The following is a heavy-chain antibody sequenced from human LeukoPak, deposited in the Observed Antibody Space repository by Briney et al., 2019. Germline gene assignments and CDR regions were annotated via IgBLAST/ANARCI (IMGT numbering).Heavy chain of an antibody. CDR2: INWNGGST. V-gene: IGHV3-20*04. CDR1: GFTLDDYG. Sequence: GGSLRLSCAASGFTLDDYGMSWVRQAPGKGLEWVSGINWNGGSTGYADSVKGRFTISRDNAKNSLYLQMNSLRAEDTALYYCASTITPSDIAVAGTLDYWGQGTLVTVSS. J-gene: IGHJ4*02. D-gene: IGHD6-19*01. CDR3: ASTITPSDIAVAGTLDY.